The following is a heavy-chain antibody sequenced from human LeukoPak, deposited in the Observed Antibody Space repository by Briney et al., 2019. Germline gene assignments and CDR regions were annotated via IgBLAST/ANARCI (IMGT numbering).Heavy chain of an antibody. CDR1: GGSFSGYY. Sequence: TETLSLTCAVYGGSFSGYYWSWIRQPPGKGLEWIGEINHSGSTNYNPSLKSQVTISVDTSKNQFSLKLSSVTAADTAVYYCARGTGYYGSGSYIEPNNWFDPWGQGTLVTVSS. CDR2: INHSGST. D-gene: IGHD3-10*01. J-gene: IGHJ5*02. CDR3: ARGTGYYGSGSYIEPNNWFDP. V-gene: IGHV4-34*01.